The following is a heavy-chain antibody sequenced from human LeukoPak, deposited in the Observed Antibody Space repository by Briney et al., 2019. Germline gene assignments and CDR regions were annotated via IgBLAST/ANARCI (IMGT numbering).Heavy chain of an antibody. CDR2: IRYDGSNK. J-gene: IGHJ4*02. CDR1: GFTFSSYG. Sequence: PGGSLRLSCAASGFTFSSYGMHWVRQAPGKGLEWVAFIRYDGSNKYYADSVKRRFTISTDNSKNTLYLQMNSLTAEDTAVYYCAKDFHDLVDYWGQGTLVTVSS. D-gene: IGHD3-16*01. CDR3: AKDFHDLVDY. V-gene: IGHV3-30*02.